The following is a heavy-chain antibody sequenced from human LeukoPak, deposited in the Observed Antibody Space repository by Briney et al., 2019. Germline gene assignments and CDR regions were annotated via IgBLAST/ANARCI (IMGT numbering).Heavy chain of an antibody. CDR1: GFTFSSYA. J-gene: IGHJ6*02. CDR2: ISYDGSNK. V-gene: IGHV3-30*04. D-gene: IGHD3-9*01. Sequence: GGSLRLSCAASGFTFSSYAMHWVRQAPGKGLEWVAVISYDGSNKYYADSVKGRFTISRDNSKNTLYLQMTSLRAEATAVYYCASSSNSQKLRYFDWLLEEYYYGMDVWGQGTTVTVSS. CDR3: ASSSNSQKLRYFDWLLEEYYYGMDV.